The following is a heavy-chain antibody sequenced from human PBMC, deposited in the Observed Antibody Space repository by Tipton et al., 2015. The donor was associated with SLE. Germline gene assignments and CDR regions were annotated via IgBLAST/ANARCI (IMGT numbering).Heavy chain of an antibody. D-gene: IGHD4-23*01. CDR3: ARAGRVTAHYFDY. V-gene: IGHV3-11*01. CDR2: ISSSGSSI. Sequence: SLRLSCAASGFTFSDHYMSWIRQAPGKGLEWVSYISSSGSSIYYADSVKGRFTISRDNAKNSLYLQMNSLRAEDTAIYYCARAGRVTAHYFDYWGHGALGPLSS. CDR1: GFTFSDHY. J-gene: IGHJ4*01.